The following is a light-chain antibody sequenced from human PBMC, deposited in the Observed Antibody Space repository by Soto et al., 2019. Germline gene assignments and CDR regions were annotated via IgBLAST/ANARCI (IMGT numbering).Light chain of an antibody. Sequence: VLTQSPATLSVSPGERVTLSCRAIQSFSSLLAWYQQKPGQAPRLLIYSTSTRATGIPARFSGSGSGTEFTLTISSLQSEDFAIYYCQQYHYWPYTFGQGTNLEIK. CDR1: QSFSSL. J-gene: IGKJ2*01. V-gene: IGKV3-15*01. CDR2: STS. CDR3: QQYHYWPYT.